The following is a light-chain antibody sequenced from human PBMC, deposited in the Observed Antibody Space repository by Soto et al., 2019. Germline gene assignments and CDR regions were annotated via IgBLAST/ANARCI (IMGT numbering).Light chain of an antibody. CDR2: GAS. CDR1: QTVSSY. V-gene: IGKV3-20*01. Sequence: SPATLSLSPGERPTLSCRASQTVSSYLTWYQQRPGQAPRLLIYGASKRATGIPDRFSGSGSGTDFTLTISRLEPEDFTLYYCQQYGTSPMTFGQGTRLEI. J-gene: IGKJ5*01. CDR3: QQYGTSPMT.